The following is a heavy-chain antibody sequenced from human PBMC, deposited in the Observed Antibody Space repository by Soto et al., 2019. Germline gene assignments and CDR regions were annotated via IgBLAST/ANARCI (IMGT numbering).Heavy chain of an antibody. D-gene: IGHD6-13*01. CDR1: GGSISSSSYY. Sequence: SETLSLTCTVSGGSISSSSYYWGWIRQPPGKGLEWIGSIYYSGSTYYNPSLKSRVTISVDTSKNQFSLKLSSVTAADTAVYYCASGIAATRYYYYGMDVWGQGTTVTVSS. CDR3: ASGIAATRYYYYGMDV. CDR2: IYYSGST. J-gene: IGHJ6*02. V-gene: IGHV4-39*01.